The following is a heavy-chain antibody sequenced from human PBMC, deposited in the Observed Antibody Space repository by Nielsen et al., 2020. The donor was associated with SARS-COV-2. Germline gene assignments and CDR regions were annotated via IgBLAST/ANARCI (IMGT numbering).Heavy chain of an antibody. CDR3: VRIDMATISVAY. CDR2: IFYRGNT. CDR1: GGSISTGSHY. Sequence: SETLSLTCIVSGGSISTGSHYWSWIRQPPGKGLEWIGYIFYRGNTNYNPSLKSRVTISVDTSKNQFSLKVNSVTAADTAVYYCVRIDMATISVAYWCRGTLVTVSS. J-gene: IGHJ4*02. D-gene: IGHD5-24*01. V-gene: IGHV4-61*01.